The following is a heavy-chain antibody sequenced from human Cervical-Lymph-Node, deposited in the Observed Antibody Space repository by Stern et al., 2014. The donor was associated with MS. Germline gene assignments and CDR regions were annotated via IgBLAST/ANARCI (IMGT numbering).Heavy chain of an antibody. CDR1: GGTLNSYA. J-gene: IGHJ3*01. CDR3: AKGEGDYGETDAFDL. V-gene: IGHV1-69*09. D-gene: IGHD4-17*01. Sequence: QMQLVESGAEVKKPGSSVRVSCKPSGGTLNSYAISWVRQAPGLGLQWMGRIIPILGVPNYGPKFQDRVTITANKSTSASYMELSSLTSEDTAIYYCAKGEGDYGETDAFDLWGQGTMVTVSS. CDR2: IIPILGVP.